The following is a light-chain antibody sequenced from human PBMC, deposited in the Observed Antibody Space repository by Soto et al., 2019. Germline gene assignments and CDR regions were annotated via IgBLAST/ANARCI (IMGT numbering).Light chain of an antibody. J-gene: IGKJ4*02. CDR2: GAF. Sequence: IQMTQSPSSLSASVGDTVTISCRASRGVRSDVAWYRQRPGRVPKVLIYGAFNLYTGVSTRFSCSGYGSDFSLAISILQSEDSATYCCGQYLNYPRTCGGGTKVDSK. CDR1: RGVRSD. CDR3: GQYLNYPRT. V-gene: IGKV1-6*01.